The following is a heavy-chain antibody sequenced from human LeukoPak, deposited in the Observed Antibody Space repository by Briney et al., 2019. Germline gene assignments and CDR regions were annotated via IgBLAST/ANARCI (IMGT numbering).Heavy chain of an antibody. J-gene: IGHJ6*03. CDR1: GFTFSSYS. D-gene: IGHD6-13*01. CDR3: ARDRIAAKRYYYMDV. CDR2: ISSSSSYI. Sequence: GGSLRLSCAASGFTFSSYSMNWVRQAPGKGLEWVSSISSSSSYIYYADSVKGRFTISRDNAKNSLYLQMNSLRAEDTAVYYCARDRIAAKRYYYMDVWGKGTTVTVSS. V-gene: IGHV3-21*01.